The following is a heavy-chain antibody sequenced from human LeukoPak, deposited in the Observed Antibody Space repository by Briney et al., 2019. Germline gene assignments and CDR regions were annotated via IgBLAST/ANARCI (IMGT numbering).Heavy chain of an antibody. CDR3: ARIRRPLRGYFDH. V-gene: IGHV4-34*01. J-gene: IGHJ4*02. CDR1: GGSFSGYY. Sequence: SETLALTCYLYGGSFSGYYWSWIRQSPGKGLEWIGEINQIGNTNYIPSLKSRLTISIDTSNNQFSLNLTSVTAADTGVYYCARIRRPLRGYFDHWGQGTLVT. D-gene: IGHD3-16*01. CDR2: INQIGNT.